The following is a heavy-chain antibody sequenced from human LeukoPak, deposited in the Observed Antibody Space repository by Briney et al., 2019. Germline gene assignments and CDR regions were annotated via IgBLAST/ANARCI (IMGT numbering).Heavy chain of an antibody. CDR2: ISGNGDIT. CDR3: AKDQTWDRSPSYFNY. D-gene: IGHD1-26*01. CDR1: GFTFNDYA. J-gene: IGHJ4*02. V-gene: IGHV3-23*01. Sequence: GGSLRLSCAASGFTFNDYAMSWLRQTPGKGLEWISGISGNGDITYYVDSVKGRFTVSRDNSKNTVSLQMNSLRAEDTALYYCAKDQTWDRSPSYFNYWGQGTRVTVSS.